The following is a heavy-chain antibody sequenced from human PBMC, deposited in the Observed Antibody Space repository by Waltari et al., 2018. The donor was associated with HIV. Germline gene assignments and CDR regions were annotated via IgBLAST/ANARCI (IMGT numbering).Heavy chain of an antibody. CDR3: ARDGHFYDSRPLDH. CDR2: MSYGGRKK. D-gene: IGHD3-22*01. V-gene: IGHV3-30*04. CDR1: GFTFSPFA. J-gene: IGHJ4*02. Sequence: QVQLVESGGGVVQPGGSLRLSCVASGFTFSPFAFHWVRQAPGKGLEWGALMSYGGRKKVYADSVKGRFTISRDNSKNTLYLQMNSLRAEDTAVYYCARDGHFYDSRPLDHWGQGTLVTVSS.